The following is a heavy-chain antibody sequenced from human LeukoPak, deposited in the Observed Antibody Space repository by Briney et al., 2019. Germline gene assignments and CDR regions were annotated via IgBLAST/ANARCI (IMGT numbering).Heavy chain of an antibody. J-gene: IGHJ3*02. CDR3: ARGGRGLLSAFDI. CDR2: IYYSGGT. CDR1: GGSISSYY. D-gene: IGHD2-2*01. V-gene: IGHV4-59*01. Sequence: SETLSLTCTVSGGSISSYYWSWIRQPPGKGLEWIGYIYYSGGTNHNPSLKSRVTISVDTSKNQFSLKLSSVTAADTAVYYCARGGRGLLSAFDIWGQGTMATVSS.